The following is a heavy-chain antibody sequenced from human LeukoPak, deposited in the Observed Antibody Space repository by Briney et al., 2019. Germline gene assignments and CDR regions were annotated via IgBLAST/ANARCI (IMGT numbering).Heavy chain of an antibody. V-gene: IGHV3-7*01. CDR2: IKQDGSEK. Sequence: GGSLRLSCAASGFTFSSYWTSWVRQAPGKGLEWVANIKQDGSEKYYVDSVKGRFTISRDNAKNSLYLQMNSLRAEDTAVYYCAKIYDILPWCPEWWGQGTLVTVSS. CDR3: AKIYDILPWCPEW. CDR1: GFTFSSYW. J-gene: IGHJ4*02. D-gene: IGHD3-9*01.